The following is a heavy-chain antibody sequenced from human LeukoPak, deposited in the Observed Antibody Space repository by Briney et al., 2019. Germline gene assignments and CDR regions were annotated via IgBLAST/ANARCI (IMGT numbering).Heavy chain of an antibody. V-gene: IGHV3-64*01. CDR2: ISSNGGST. J-gene: IGHJ4*02. CDR1: GFTFSSYA. Sequence: GGSLRLSCAASGFTFSSYAMHWVRQAPGKGLEDVSAISSNGGSTYYANSVKGRFTISRDNSKNTLYLQMGSLRAEDMAVYYCARVLGDILTGFFDYWGQGTLVTVSS. D-gene: IGHD3-9*01. CDR3: ARVLGDILTGFFDY.